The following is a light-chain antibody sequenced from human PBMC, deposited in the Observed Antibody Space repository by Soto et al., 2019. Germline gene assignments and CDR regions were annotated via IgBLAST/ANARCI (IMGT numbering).Light chain of an antibody. J-gene: IGKJ1*01. CDR2: GAS. CDR3: ELRSNWPPT. V-gene: IGKV3D-20*02. CDR1: QNINSIY. Sequence: IVLTQSPGTLYLSPGERATLSCTASQNINSIYLAWYQQKGGQAPRLLIHGASSRATGIQDRFSGSGSGTDFTLTIRSLEPEEFAVDYCELRSNWPPTVGQVAKVDVK.